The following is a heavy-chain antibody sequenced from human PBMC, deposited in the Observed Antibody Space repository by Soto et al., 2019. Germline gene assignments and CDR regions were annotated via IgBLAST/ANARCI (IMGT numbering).Heavy chain of an antibody. CDR2: LIPLFGTT. Sequence: QVQLVQSGAEVKKPGSSVKVSCEASGGTFSGHAISWVRQAPGQGPEWMGGLIPLFGTTQHAQNFQDRLTITADKSTSTASLELTSLRFEDTAIYYWARGPNWGYRFDSWGQGTLVTVSS. CDR3: ARGPNWGYRFDS. V-gene: IGHV1-69*06. CDR1: GGTFSGHA. D-gene: IGHD7-27*01. J-gene: IGHJ4*02.